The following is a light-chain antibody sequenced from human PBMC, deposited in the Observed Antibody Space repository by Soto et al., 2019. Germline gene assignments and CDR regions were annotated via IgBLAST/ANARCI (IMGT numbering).Light chain of an antibody. V-gene: IGKV1-39*01. J-gene: IGKJ1*01. CDR1: KSISSY. Sequence: DIEMTQSPSSLSASVGDRVTITLRASKSISSYLNWYQQKPGKAPKLLIYAASSLQSGVPSRFSGSGSGTDFTLTISSLQPEDFATYYCQQSFSAPRTFGQGTKVDIK. CDR3: QQSFSAPRT. CDR2: AAS.